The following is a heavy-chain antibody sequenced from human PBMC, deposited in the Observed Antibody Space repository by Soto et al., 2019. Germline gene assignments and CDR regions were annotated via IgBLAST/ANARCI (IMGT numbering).Heavy chain of an antibody. CDR2: INHSGST. J-gene: IGHJ6*02. V-gene: IGHV4-34*01. CDR3: ARGSLSYYYYYGMDV. Sequence: LSLTCAIYGGSFSVYYWSWIRQPPGKGLEWIGEINHSGSTNYNPSLKSRVTISVDTSKNQFSLKLSSVTAADTAVYYCARGSLSYYYYYGMDVWGQGTTVTVSS. D-gene: IGHD1-26*01. CDR1: GGSFSVYY.